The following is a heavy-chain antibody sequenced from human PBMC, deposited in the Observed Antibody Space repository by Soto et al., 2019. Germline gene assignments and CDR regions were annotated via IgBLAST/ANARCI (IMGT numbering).Heavy chain of an antibody. CDR1: GFTFSTYS. Sequence: PGGSLRLSCAAFGFTFSTYSMNWVRQAPGKGLEWVSSISSRSNYIYYADSVKGRFTISRDNAKNSLYLQMNSLRAEDTAVYYCARESAGDIGYFDYWGQGTLVTVSS. CDR3: ARESAGDIGYFDY. V-gene: IGHV3-21*01. D-gene: IGHD5-12*01. J-gene: IGHJ4*02. CDR2: ISSRSNYI.